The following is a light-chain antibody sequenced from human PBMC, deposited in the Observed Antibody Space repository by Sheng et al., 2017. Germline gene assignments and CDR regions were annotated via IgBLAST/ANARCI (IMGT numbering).Light chain of an antibody. CDR2: GAS. CDR3: QQYDKWPLT. V-gene: IGKV3-20*01. CDR1: QSVRDSH. Sequence: EIVLTQSPGTLSLSPGDRATLSCRASQSVRDSHLAWYQQKPGQAPRLLIFGASSTATGVPDRFSGSGSGTEFTLTISSLQSEDFAVYYCQQYDKWPLTFGGGTKVEIK. J-gene: IGKJ4*01.